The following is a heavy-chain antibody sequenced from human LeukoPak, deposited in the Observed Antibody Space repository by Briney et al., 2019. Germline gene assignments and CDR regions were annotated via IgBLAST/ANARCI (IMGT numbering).Heavy chain of an antibody. V-gene: IGHV1-69*13. CDR3: ARGPFHLRLGELSPYFDY. D-gene: IGHD3-16*02. CDR2: IIPIFGTA. J-gene: IGHJ4*02. Sequence: GASVKVSCKASGYTFTSYGISWVRQAPGQGLEWMGGIIPIFGTANYAQKFQGRVTITADESTSTAYMELSSLRSEDTAVYYCARGPFHLRLGELSPYFDYWGQGTLVTVSS. CDR1: GYTFTSYG.